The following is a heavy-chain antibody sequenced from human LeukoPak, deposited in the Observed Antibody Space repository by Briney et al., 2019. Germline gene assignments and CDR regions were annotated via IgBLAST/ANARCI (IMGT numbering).Heavy chain of an antibody. D-gene: IGHD3-10*01. Sequence: SETLSLTCTVSGGSIRSYYWSWIRQPPGKGLEWIGYIYYNGNTNYNPSLESRVTTSIDTSNNQFSLRLRSVSAADTAVYYCARDSITQDVWGQGTTVTVSS. CDR2: IYYNGNT. CDR3: ARDSITQDV. J-gene: IGHJ6*02. CDR1: GGSIRSYY. V-gene: IGHV4-59*01.